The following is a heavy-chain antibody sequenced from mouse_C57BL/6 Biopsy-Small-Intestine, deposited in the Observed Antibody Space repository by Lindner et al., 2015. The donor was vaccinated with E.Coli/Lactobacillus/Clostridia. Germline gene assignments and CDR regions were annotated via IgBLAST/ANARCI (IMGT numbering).Heavy chain of an antibody. CDR1: GYTFTDNG. CDR2: IYPKTGNT. J-gene: IGHJ2*01. Sequence: VQLQESGADLARPGASVKLSCKASGYTFTDNGINWVKRRNGQGLEWIGEIYPKTGNTYYNETFKDKATLTADKSSSTAYMQLSSLTSEDSAVYFCARELWFDYWGQGTTLTVSS. D-gene: IGHD1-1*02. CDR3: ARELWFDY. V-gene: IGHV1-81*01.